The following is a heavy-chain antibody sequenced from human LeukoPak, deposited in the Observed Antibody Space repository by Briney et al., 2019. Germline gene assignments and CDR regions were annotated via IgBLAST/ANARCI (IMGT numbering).Heavy chain of an antibody. D-gene: IGHD3-10*01. J-gene: IGHJ5*02. CDR1: GYSISSGYY. CDR3: ARDRGELWFGELPTGWFDP. Sequence: PSETLSLTCAVSGYSISSGYYWGWIRQPPGKGLEWIGSIYHSGSTYYNPSLKSRVTISVDTSKNQFSLKLSSVTAADTAVYYCARDRGELWFGELPTGWFDPWGQGTLVTVSS. V-gene: IGHV4-38-2*02. CDR2: IYHSGST.